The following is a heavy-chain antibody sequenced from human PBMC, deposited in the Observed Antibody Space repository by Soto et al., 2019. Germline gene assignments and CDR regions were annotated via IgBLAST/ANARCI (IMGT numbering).Heavy chain of an antibody. CDR3: AGGRIVVAGSSAYYSMDV. J-gene: IGHJ6*02. D-gene: IGHD6-19*01. CDR2: LIPVFGII. Sequence: QVHLLLQSGAEVKKPGSSVKVACKASGGNPSNSAISWVRQAPGQGLEWMGGLIPVFGIISHAQNLQGRVTITADESTSTAYMELSSLRSEDTAVYFCAGGRIVVAGSSAYYSMDVWGQGTTVTVSS. CDR1: GGNPSNSA. V-gene: IGHV1-69*01.